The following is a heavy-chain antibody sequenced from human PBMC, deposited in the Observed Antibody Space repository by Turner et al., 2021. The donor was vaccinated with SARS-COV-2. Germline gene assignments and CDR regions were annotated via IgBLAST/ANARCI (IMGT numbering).Heavy chain of an antibody. V-gene: IGHV3-21*01. J-gene: IGHJ4*02. CDR2: ISSRSSYI. D-gene: IGHD3-3*01. CDR3: ARSRLDFWIDYYMGAFDY. Sequence: EEQLVASGGSLVKTGGSLRFSCSASGFTFSSYNMNWVRQAPGKGLEWVSSISSRSSYIYYADSVKGRFTISRDNAKNSLYLQMNSLRAEDTAVYYCARSRLDFWIDYYMGAFDYWVQGTLVTVSS. CDR1: GFTFSSYN.